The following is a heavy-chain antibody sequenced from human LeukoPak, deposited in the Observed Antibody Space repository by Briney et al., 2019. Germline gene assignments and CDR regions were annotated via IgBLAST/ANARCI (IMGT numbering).Heavy chain of an antibody. CDR1: GGTFSSYA. V-gene: IGHV1-69*05. CDR2: IIPIFGTA. Sequence: ASVKVSCKASGGTFSSYAISWVRQAPGQGLEWMGGIIPIFGTANYAQKFQGRVTITTDESTSTAYMELSSLRSEDTAVYYCAADYGSPHYYYGMDVWGQGATVTVSS. D-gene: IGHD3-10*01. CDR3: AADYGSPHYYYGMDV. J-gene: IGHJ6*02.